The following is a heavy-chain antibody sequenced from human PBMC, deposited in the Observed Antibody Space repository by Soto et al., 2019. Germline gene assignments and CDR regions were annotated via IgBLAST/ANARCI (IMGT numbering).Heavy chain of an antibody. CDR1: GFSLSTSGVG. J-gene: IGHJ6*02. D-gene: IGHD3-10*01. CDR3: AHSDTNYYGSGSYYYYGMDV. Sequence: QITLKESGPTLVKPTQTLTLTCTFSGFSLSTSGVGVGWIRQPPGKALEWLALIYWDDDKRYSPSMKSRLTITNDTSKNQVVLTMTNMDPVDTATYYCAHSDTNYYGSGSYYYYGMDVWGQGTTVTVSS. CDR2: IYWDDDK. V-gene: IGHV2-5*02.